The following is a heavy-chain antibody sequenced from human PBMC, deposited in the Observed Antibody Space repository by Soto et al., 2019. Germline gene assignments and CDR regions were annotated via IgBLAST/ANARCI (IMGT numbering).Heavy chain of an antibody. CDR2: IYYSGST. CDR1: GGSISSGAYY. V-gene: IGHV4-31*03. Sequence: QVQLQESGPGLVKPSQTLSLTCTVSGGSISSGAYYWTWIRQHPGKGLEWIGYIYYSGSTYYNPSLKRRVTISVDTSKNQFSLKLSPVTAADTAVYYCAREERGCLYSSGSLDYWGQGTLVTVPS. J-gene: IGHJ4*02. CDR3: AREERGCLYSSGSLDY. D-gene: IGHD3-22*01.